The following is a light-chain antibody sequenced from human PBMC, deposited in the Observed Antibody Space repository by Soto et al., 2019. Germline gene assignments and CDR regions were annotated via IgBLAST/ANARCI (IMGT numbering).Light chain of an antibody. V-gene: IGKV3-20*01. CDR1: QSVSNSY. CDR3: QQYGTSPWT. CDR2: GSS. Sequence: IRLPQSPGTLSLSPGERATLSCRASQSVSNSYLAWYQQKPGQAPRLLIYGSSSRATGIPDRFSGSGSGTDFSLTISRLEPEDFAVYYCQQYGTSPWTFGQGTKVDIK. J-gene: IGKJ1*01.